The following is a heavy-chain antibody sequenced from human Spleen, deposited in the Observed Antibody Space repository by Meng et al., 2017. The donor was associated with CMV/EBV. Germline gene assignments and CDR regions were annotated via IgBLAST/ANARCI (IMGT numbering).Heavy chain of an antibody. D-gene: IGHD2-21*01. Sequence: LSLTCAASGFSFRTYWMSWVRQAPGKGLEWVGRIKSKNDGGTEDYAATVKPRFTISRDDSKNTLYLEMNSLTTEDTAVYYCTTDRGANCGGDCHEDYWGQGTLVTVSS. V-gene: IGHV3-15*01. CDR1: GFSFRTYW. CDR3: TTDRGANCGGDCHEDY. J-gene: IGHJ4*02. CDR2: IKSKNDGGTE.